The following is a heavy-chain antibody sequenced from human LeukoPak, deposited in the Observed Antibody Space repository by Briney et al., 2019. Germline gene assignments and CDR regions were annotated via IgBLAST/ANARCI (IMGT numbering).Heavy chain of an antibody. CDR2: IYYSGST. V-gene: IGHV4-59*01. CDR1: GGSISSYY. D-gene: IGHD3-22*01. Sequence: SETLSLTCTVSGGSISSYYWSWIRQPPGKGLEWIGYIYYSGSTDYNPSLKSRVTISVDTSKNQFSLKLSSVTAADTAVYYCARDSFGYYYDSSGYWDNWFDPWGQGTLVTVSS. J-gene: IGHJ5*02. CDR3: ARDSFGYYYDSSGYWDNWFDP.